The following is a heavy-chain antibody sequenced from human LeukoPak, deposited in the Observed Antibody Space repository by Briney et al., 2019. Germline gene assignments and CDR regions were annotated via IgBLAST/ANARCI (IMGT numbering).Heavy chain of an antibody. CDR1: GFTFSTYS. D-gene: IGHD3-16*01. V-gene: IGHV3-21*01. CDR2: ISSSSRHI. CDR3: VWGFDY. Sequence: GGSLRLSCAASGFTFSTYSMNWVRQAPGKGLEWVSSISSSSRHIYYADSVKGRFTISRDNAKNSLYLQTNSLRAEDTAVYYCVWGFDYWGQGTLVTVSS. J-gene: IGHJ4*02.